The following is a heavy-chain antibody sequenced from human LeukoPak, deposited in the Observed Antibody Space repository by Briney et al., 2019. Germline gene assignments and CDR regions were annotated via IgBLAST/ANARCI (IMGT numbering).Heavy chain of an antibody. CDR2: VSSSGGTR. J-gene: IGHJ4*02. CDR3: ATLTVASSFDY. Sequence: PGGSLRLSCAASEFAFSVYEMYCVRQAPGKGLEWVSYVSSSGGTRYYADSVKGRFTISRDNAKNSLYLQMNSLRGEDTAVYYCATLTVASSFDYWGQGALVTVSS. V-gene: IGHV3-48*03. CDR1: EFAFSVYE. D-gene: IGHD6-19*01.